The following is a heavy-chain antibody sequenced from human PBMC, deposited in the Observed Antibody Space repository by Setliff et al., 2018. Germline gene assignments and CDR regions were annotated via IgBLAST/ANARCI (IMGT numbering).Heavy chain of an antibody. Sequence: PSETLSLTCTVSGGPISRYHWSWIRQPPGKGLEWIGHISPSGSTTYNPSVKSRVTISLDTSKNHFSLKLDSVTAADTAIYYCARGDSSGNNYPVLDYWGQGTLVTVSS. CDR1: GGPISRYH. CDR2: ISPSGST. V-gene: IGHV4-4*08. D-gene: IGHD5-18*01. CDR3: ARGDSSGNNYPVLDY. J-gene: IGHJ4*02.